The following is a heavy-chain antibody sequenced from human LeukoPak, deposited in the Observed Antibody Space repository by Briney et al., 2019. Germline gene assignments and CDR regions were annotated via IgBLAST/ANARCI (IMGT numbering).Heavy chain of an antibody. V-gene: IGHV1-18*01. Sequence: GAPVKVSCKASGYTFTSYGISWVRQAPGQGLEWMGWISAYNGNTNYAQKLQGRVTMTTDTSTSTAYMELRSLRSDDTAVYYCAREYYYDSSGYYYVEWYFDYRGQGTLVTVSS. CDR2: ISAYNGNT. CDR3: AREYYYDSSGYYYVEWYFDY. J-gene: IGHJ4*02. CDR1: GYTFTSYG. D-gene: IGHD3-22*01.